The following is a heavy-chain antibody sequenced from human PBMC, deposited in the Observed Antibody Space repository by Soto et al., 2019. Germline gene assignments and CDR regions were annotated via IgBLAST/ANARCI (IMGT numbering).Heavy chain of an antibody. Sequence: TLSLTCTVSGGSISSGDYYWSWIRQPPGKGLEWIGYIYYSGSTYYNPSLKSRVTISIDTSKNQFSLKLSSVTAADTAVYYCASYDSSGYYSEYFQHWGQGTLVTVSS. CDR1: GGSISSGDYY. V-gene: IGHV4-30-4*01. J-gene: IGHJ1*01. D-gene: IGHD3-22*01. CDR2: IYYSGST. CDR3: ASYDSSGYYSEYFQH.